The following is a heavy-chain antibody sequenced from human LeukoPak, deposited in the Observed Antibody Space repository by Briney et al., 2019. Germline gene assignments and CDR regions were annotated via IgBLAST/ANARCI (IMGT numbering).Heavy chain of an antibody. CDR2: INSDGSST. D-gene: IGHD2-21*01. CDR1: GFILSSYW. V-gene: IGHV3-74*01. J-gene: IGHJ4*02. Sequence: GGSLRLSCAASGFILSSYWMHWVRQAPGKGLVWVSRINSDGSSTIYADSVKGRFTISRDNAKNSLYLQMNSLRAEDTAVYYCARDPPGWVGDLDYWGQGTLVTVSS. CDR3: ARDPPGWVGDLDY.